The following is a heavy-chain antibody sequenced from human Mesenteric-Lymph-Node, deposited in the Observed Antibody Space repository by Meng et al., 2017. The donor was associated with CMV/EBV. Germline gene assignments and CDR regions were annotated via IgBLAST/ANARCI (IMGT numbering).Heavy chain of an antibody. J-gene: IGHJ3*02. V-gene: IGHV3-74*01. Sequence: GESLKISCAASGFTFNNYWVHWVRQAPGRGLVWVSRINPDGSTTTYGDSVRGRFTISRDNAKNTVYLQMTSLRAEDTAVHYCAREGKRGAFDMWGQGTMVTVSS. CDR2: INPDGSTT. CDR1: GFTFNNYW. CDR3: AREGKRGAFDM.